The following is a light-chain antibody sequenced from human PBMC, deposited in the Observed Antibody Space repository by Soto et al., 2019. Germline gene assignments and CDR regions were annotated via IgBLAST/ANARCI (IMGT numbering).Light chain of an antibody. Sequence: QSALTQPPSASGSPGQSVTISCTETSSDIGGYNYVSWYQQHPGKAPKVMIYEVSKRPSGVPDRFSGSKSGNTASLTVSGLQPEDEADYYCSSYAGSNNLGVFGGGTKLTVL. J-gene: IGLJ3*02. CDR3: SSYAGSNNLGV. CDR2: EVS. V-gene: IGLV2-8*01. CDR1: SSDIGGYNY.